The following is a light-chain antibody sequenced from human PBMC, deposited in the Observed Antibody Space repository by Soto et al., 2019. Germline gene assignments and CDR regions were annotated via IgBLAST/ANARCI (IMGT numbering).Light chain of an antibody. CDR2: GTS. CDR3: QHYGSSRT. CDR1: QGVSSNY. Sequence: EIVLTQSPGTLSLCPGERATLSCRASQGVSSNYLAWYQQKSGQAPRLLLYGTSSRATGIPERFSGSGSGTDFTLTISRLEPEDFAVYYCQHYGSSRTFGQGTKVDIK. V-gene: IGKV3-20*01. J-gene: IGKJ1*01.